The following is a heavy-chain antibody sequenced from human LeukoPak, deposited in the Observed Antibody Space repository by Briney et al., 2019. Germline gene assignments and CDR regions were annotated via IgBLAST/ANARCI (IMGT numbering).Heavy chain of an antibody. V-gene: IGHV3-48*01. CDR1: GFTFSSYS. CDR3: AKRGYCSSTSCYTNAYYYYYYYMDV. J-gene: IGHJ6*03. D-gene: IGHD2-2*02. CDR2: ISSSSSTI. Sequence: PGGSLRLSCAASGFTFSSYSMNWVRQAPGKGLEWVSYISSSSSTIYYADSVKGRFTISRDNSKNTLYLQMNSLRAEDTAVYYCAKRGYCSSTSCYTNAYYYYYYYMDVWGKGTTVTVSS.